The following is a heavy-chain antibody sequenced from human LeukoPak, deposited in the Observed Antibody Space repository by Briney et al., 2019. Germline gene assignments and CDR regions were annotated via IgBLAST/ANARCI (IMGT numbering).Heavy chain of an antibody. J-gene: IGHJ4*02. CDR3: ARGGYSSSPSKY. CDR1: GFTFSNYW. CDR2: IKQDGSEK. Sequence: GGSLRLSCAASGFTFSNYWMNWVRQAPGKGLEWVANIKQDGSEKYYVDSVKGRFTISRDNAKNSLYLQMNSLRAEDTAVYYCARGGYSSSPSKYWGQGTLVTVSS. V-gene: IGHV3-7*01. D-gene: IGHD6-13*01.